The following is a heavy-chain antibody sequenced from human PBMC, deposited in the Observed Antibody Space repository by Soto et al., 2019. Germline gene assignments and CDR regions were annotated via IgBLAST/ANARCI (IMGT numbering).Heavy chain of an antibody. CDR1: GFSLSTSGVG. CDR2: IYWNDDK. V-gene: IGHV2-5*01. D-gene: IGHD3-22*01. CDR3: AHSVYDSSGIRAFDI. J-gene: IGHJ3*02. Sequence: ITLKESGPTLVKPTQTLTLTCTFSGFSLSTSGVGVGWIRQPAGKALEWLALIYWNDDKRYSPSLKSRLTITKDTSKNQVVLTMTNMDPVDTATYYCAHSVYDSSGIRAFDIWGQGTMVTVSS.